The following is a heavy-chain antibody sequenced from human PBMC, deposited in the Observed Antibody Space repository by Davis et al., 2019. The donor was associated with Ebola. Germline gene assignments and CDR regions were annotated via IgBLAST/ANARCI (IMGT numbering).Heavy chain of an antibody. D-gene: IGHD4-23*01. J-gene: IGHJ4*02. CDR2: IYHSGST. CDR3: ARGGYGGLIDY. V-gene: IGHV4-34*01. Sequence: PSETLSLTCAVYGGSFSGYYWSWIRQPPGKGLEWIGYIYHSGSTYYNPSLKSRVTIAVDRSKNQFSLKLSSVTAADTAVYYCARGGYGGLIDYWGQGTLVTVSS. CDR1: GGSFSGYY.